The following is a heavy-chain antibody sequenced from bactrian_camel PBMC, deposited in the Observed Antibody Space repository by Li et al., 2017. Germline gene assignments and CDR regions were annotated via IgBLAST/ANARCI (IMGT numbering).Heavy chain of an antibody. V-gene: IGHV3S63*01. D-gene: IGHD1*01. CDR3: AARWCTLAKTLHHTSFNY. CDR1: MYTVA. Sequence: HVQLVESGGGSVQTGGSLRLSRSASMYTVAMAWFRQVPGKEREGVAAMWTDDRTSVVADAAKGRFTISREVGKNVLYLQMDFLKPEDTAMYYCAARWCTLAKTLHHTSFNYWGQGTQVTVS. J-gene: IGHJ4*01. CDR2: MWTDDRTS.